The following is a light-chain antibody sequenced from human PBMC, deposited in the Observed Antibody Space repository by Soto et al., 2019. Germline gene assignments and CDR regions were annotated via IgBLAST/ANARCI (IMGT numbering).Light chain of an antibody. CDR1: QSVGTN. V-gene: IGKV3-15*01. CDR2: GAA. CDR3: QQYNTWTWT. Sequence: EIVLTQSPATLSMSPGERATLSCRASQSVGTNLAWYRQIPGQSPRLLMYGAATGATGIRARFIGSGSGTEFTLTISSLQSEDFAVYYCQQYNTWTWTFGQGTRVEI. J-gene: IGKJ1*01.